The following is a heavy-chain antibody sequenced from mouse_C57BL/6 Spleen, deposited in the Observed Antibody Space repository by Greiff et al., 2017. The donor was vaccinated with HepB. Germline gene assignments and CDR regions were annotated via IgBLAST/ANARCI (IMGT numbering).Heavy chain of an antibody. V-gene: IGHV5-9-1*02. CDR1: GFTFSSYA. D-gene: IGHD2-4*01. CDR2: ISSGGDYI. Sequence: EVKLVESGEGLVKPGGSLKLSCAASGFTFSSYAMSWVRQTPEKRLEWVAYISSGGDYIYYADTVKGRFTISRDNARNTLYLQMSRLKSEDTAMYYCTRMDSGDYGFAYWGQGTLVTVSA. J-gene: IGHJ3*01. CDR3: TRMDSGDYGFAY.